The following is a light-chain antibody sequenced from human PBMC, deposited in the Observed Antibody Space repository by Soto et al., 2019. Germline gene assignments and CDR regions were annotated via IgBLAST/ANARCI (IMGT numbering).Light chain of an antibody. CDR1: QSISTY. Sequence: VQMTQSPSSLSASVGDRVTITCRASQSISTYLNWYQQKPTKAPKLLIFGTSNLQSGVPSRFSGSGSGTDFTLTISSLQPEDFATYYCQQSYSTPRTLGQGTKVDIK. V-gene: IGKV1-39*01. CDR3: QQSYSTPRT. J-gene: IGKJ1*01. CDR2: GTS.